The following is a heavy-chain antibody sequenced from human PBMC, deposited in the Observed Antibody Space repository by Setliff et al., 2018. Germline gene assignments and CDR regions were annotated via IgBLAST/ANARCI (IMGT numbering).Heavy chain of an antibody. CDR2: IYSSGST. D-gene: IGHD3-22*01. Sequence: LSLTCSVSGDSMSFSYWSWIRQPPGKGLAWIGYIYSSGSTYYNPSLKSRVSISVDTSKNQFSLKLSSVTAADTAVYYCARESRYYYDNLGTLDYWGQGTLVTVSS. CDR3: ARESRYYYDNLGTLDY. J-gene: IGHJ4*02. CDR1: GDSMSFSY. V-gene: IGHV4-30-4*08.